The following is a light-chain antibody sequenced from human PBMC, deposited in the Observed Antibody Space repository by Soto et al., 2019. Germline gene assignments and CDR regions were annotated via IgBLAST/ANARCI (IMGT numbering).Light chain of an antibody. CDR1: SSNIGAGYD. CDR3: QSYDSSLSVV. J-gene: IGLJ2*01. CDR2: ANS. Sequence: QSVLTQPPPVSGAPGQRVTISCTGSSSNIGAGYDVHWYQQLPGTAPKLLIYANSNRPSGVPDRFSGSKSGTSASLAITGLQAEDEADYYCQSYDSSLSVVFGGGTKVTVL. V-gene: IGLV1-40*01.